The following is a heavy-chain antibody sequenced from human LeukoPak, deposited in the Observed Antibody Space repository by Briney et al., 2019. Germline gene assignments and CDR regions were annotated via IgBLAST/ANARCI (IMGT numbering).Heavy chain of an antibody. Sequence: ASVKVSCKASGYTFTSYYMHWVRQAPGQGLEWMGIINPSGGSTSYAQKFQGRVTMTRDMSTSTVYMELSSLRSEDTAVYYCARDSLVVVAATANWFDPWGQGTLVTVSS. V-gene: IGHV1-46*01. J-gene: IGHJ5*02. CDR3: ARDSLVVVAATANWFDP. CDR1: GYTFTSYY. D-gene: IGHD2-15*01. CDR2: INPSGGST.